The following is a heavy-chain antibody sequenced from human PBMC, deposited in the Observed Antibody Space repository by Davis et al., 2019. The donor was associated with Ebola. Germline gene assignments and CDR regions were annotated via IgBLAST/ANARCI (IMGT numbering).Heavy chain of an antibody. D-gene: IGHD3-16*01. CDR3: ANPHTGGFGY. J-gene: IGHJ4*02. CDR2: ISSSGSTI. V-gene: IGHV3-48*01. CDR1: GFSFSSYT. Sequence: GESLKISCAASGFSFSSYTMNWVRQAPGKGLEWVSSISSSGSTINYADSVKGRFTISRDNSKNTLYLQMNSLRAEDTAVYYCANPHTGGFGYWGQGTLVTVSS.